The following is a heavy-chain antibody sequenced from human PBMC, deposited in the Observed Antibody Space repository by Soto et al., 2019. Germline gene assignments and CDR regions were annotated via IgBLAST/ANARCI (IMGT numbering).Heavy chain of an antibody. V-gene: IGHV1-69*02. D-gene: IGHD5-12*01. J-gene: IGHJ6*02. CDR1: GDTFSNHT. CDR3: AKADIVATITHYGMDV. CDR2: IIPMLGVA. Sequence: ASVKVSCKASGDTFSNHTISWVRQAPGQGLEWMGRIIPMLGVANYAQKFQGRVTITADESTSTAYMELSSLRSEDTAVYYCAKADIVATITHYGMDVWGQGTTVTVSS.